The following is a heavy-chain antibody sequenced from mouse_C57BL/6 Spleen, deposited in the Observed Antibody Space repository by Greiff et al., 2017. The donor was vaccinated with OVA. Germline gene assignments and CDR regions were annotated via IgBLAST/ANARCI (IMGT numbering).Heavy chain of an antibody. V-gene: IGHV1-81*01. CDR3: ARGGYYGSSYYAMDY. D-gene: IGHD1-1*01. Sequence: QVQLQQSGAELARPGASVKLSCKASGYTFTSYGISWVKQRTGQGLEWIGELYPRSGNTYYHEKFKGKATLTADKSSSTAYMELRSLTSEDSAVYFCARGGYYGSSYYAMDYWGQGTSVTVSS. J-gene: IGHJ4*01. CDR1: GYTFTSYG. CDR2: LYPRSGNT.